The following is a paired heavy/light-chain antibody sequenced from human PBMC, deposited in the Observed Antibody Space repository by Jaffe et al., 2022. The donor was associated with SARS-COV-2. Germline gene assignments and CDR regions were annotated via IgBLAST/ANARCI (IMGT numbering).Light chain of an antibody. Sequence: DIQMTQSPSTLSASVGDRVTITCRASQSISSWLAWYQQKPGKAPKLLIYKASSLESGVPSRFSGSGSGTEFTLTISSLHPDDFATYYCQQYNGYSRTFGQGTKVEIK. CDR3: QQYNGYSRT. CDR2: KAS. V-gene: IGKV1-5*03. CDR1: QSISSW. J-gene: IGKJ1*01.
Heavy chain of an antibody. Sequence: EVQLLESGGGLVQPGGSLRLFCAASGFTFSSSGMTWVRQAPGKGLEWVSLISGNGDRTDYTDSVKGRFTISRDNSKNTLYLQMDSLRAEDTAVYYCATTLWGSLPPLDYWGQGTLVTVSS. V-gene: IGHV3-23*01. CDR2: ISGNGDRT. CDR3: ATTLWGSLPPLDY. D-gene: IGHD3-16*01. J-gene: IGHJ4*02. CDR1: GFTFSSSG.